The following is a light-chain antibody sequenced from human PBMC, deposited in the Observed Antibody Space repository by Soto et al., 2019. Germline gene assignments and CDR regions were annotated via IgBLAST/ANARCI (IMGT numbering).Light chain of an antibody. Sequence: EIVLTQSPATLSLSPGERATLSCRASQSVSSYLAWYQQKPSQAPRLLIYDTSNRATAIPARFSGSGSRTDFTRTLSNLKPEDFPGYFCRPRRNRPTWTFGKGTKV. J-gene: IGKJ1*01. CDR2: DTS. CDR3: RPRRNRPTWT. CDR1: QSVSSY. V-gene: IGKV3-11*01.